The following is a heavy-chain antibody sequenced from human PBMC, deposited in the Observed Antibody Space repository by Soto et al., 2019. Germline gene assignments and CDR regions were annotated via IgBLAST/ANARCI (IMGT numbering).Heavy chain of an antibody. J-gene: IGHJ4*02. CDR3: ARDSATYTRYTFEY. D-gene: IGHD1-20*01. CDR1: GFTFGTYA. V-gene: IGHV3-23*01. CDR2: ISGSGGNT. Sequence: EVHLLESGGGLVQPGGSLRLSCAASGFTFGTYAMSWVRQAPGKGLEWVSAISGSGGNTYYADSVKDRFTISRDNSKNTLYLQMNSLRAEDTAAYYCARDSATYTRYTFEYWGQGTLVTVSS.